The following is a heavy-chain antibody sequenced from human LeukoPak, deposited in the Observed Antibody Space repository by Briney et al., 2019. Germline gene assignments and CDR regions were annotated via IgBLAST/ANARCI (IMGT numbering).Heavy chain of an antibody. CDR1: GLTFSSYA. CDR3: VPRGDS. V-gene: IGHV3-23*01. J-gene: IGHJ4*02. Sequence: GGSLRLSCAASGLTFSSYAMIWVRQAPGKGLEWVSAISHSGGSTHYVDSVKGRFTISRDNSENTVYLQMNSLRAEDTAVYFCVPRGDSWGQGTLVTVSS. CDR2: ISHSGGST.